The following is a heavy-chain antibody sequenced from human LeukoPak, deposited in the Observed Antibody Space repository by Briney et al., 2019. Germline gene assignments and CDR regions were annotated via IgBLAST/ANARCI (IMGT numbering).Heavy chain of an antibody. J-gene: IGHJ3*01. V-gene: IGHV3-48*01. D-gene: IGHD6-19*01. CDR2: ITGSSRTK. CDR3: ARPTSSGWYSH. CDR1: GFTFSYYS. Sequence: GGSLRLSCAASGFTFSYYSMNWVRQAPGKGLEWVSYITGSSRTKSYADSVKGRFTISRDNAENSVYLQMNSLRAEDTAVYYCARPTSSGWYSHWGQGTMVTVSS.